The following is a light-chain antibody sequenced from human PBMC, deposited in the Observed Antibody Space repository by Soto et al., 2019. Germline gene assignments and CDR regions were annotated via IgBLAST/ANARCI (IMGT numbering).Light chain of an antibody. V-gene: IGKV3-20*01. J-gene: IGKJ1*01. CDR1: QSVSSSY. CDR2: GGS. Sequence: EIVLTQSPGTLSLSPGERATLSCRASQSVSSSYLAWYQQKPGQAPRLLIYGGSSRATGIPDRFSGSGSGTDFTLTISRLEPEDFAVYYCQQYCSSPPLTFGQGTKVEIK. CDR3: QQYCSSPPLT.